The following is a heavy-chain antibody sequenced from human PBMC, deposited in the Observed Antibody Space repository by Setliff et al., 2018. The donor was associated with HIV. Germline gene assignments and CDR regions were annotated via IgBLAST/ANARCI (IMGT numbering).Heavy chain of an antibody. CDR3: AGPRGDEAFDV. Sequence: GASVKVSCKSSGGSSITHAMNWVRQAPGQGLEWMGQIISILGNTNYAQKFQGRVTLTADESTSTMYMELSSLTSDETAVYYCAGPRGDEAFDVWGQGTMVTVSS. J-gene: IGHJ3*01. CDR2: IISILGNT. CDR1: GGSSITHA. V-gene: IGHV1-69*10.